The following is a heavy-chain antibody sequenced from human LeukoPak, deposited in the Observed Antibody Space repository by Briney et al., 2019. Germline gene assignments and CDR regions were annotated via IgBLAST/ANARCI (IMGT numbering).Heavy chain of an antibody. D-gene: IGHD3-22*01. CDR1: GFSLSTSGMC. V-gene: IGHV2-70*11. J-gene: IGHJ4*02. CDR3: ARTTYYYDSSGRPYYFDY. CDR2: IDWDDDK. Sequence: SGPALVKPTQTLTLTCTFSGFSLSTSGMCVSWIRQPPWKALEWLARIDWDDDKYYSTSLKTRLTISKDTSKNQVVLTMTNMDPVDTATYYCARTTYYYDSSGRPYYFDYWGQGTLVTVSS.